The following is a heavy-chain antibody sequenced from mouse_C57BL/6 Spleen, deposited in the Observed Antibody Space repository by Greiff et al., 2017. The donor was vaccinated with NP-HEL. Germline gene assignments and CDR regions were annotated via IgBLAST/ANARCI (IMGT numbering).Heavy chain of an antibody. CDR2: IYPSDSET. CDR3: AREGLRGSFDY. J-gene: IGHJ2*01. CDR1: GYTFTSYW. D-gene: IGHD2-4*01. V-gene: IGHV1-61*01. Sequence: QVQLQQPGAELVRPGSSVKLSCKASGYTFTSYWMDWVKQRPGQGLEWIGNIYPSDSETHYNQKFKDKATLTVDKSSSTAYMQLSSLTSEDSAVYYCAREGLRGSFDYWGQGTTLTVSS.